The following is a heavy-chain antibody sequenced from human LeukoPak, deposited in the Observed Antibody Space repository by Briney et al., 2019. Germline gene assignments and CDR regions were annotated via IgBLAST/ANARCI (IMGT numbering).Heavy chain of an antibody. J-gene: IGHJ4*02. V-gene: IGHV3-23*01. CDR2: ISGSGGST. Sequence: GGSLRLSCAASGFTFSSYAMSWVRQAPGKGLEWVSAISGSGGSTYYADSVKGRFTISRDNSKNTLYLQMNSLRAEDTAVYYCAKDLILGYDSSGYSYDWYFDYWGQGTLVTVSS. D-gene: IGHD3-22*01. CDR1: GFTFSSYA. CDR3: AKDLILGYDSSGYSYDWYFDY.